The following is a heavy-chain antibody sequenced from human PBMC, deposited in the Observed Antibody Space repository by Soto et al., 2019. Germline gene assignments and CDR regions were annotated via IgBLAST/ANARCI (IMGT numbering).Heavy chain of an antibody. CDR1: GGSISSSSYY. CDR2: IYYSGST. J-gene: IGHJ4*02. V-gene: IGHV4-39*01. D-gene: IGHD3-9*01. CDR3: ARGDYDILTGPEPNFDY. Sequence: PSETLSLTCTVSGGSISSSSYYWGWIRQPPGKGLEWIGSIYYSGSTYYNPSLKSRVTISVDTSKNQFSLKLSSVTAADTAVYYCARGDYDILTGPEPNFDYWGQGTLVTV.